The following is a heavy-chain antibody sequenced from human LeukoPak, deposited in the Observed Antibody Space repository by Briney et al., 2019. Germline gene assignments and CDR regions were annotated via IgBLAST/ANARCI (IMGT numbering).Heavy chain of an antibody. Sequence: MASETLSLTCTVSGGSISSGGYYWSWIRQHPGKGLEWIGYIYYSGSTYYNPSLKSRVTISVDTSKNQSSLKLSSVTAADTAVYYCARFYYSTAIVRDYWGQGTLVTVSS. J-gene: IGHJ4*02. D-gene: IGHD3-10*01. V-gene: IGHV4-31*03. CDR3: ARFYYSTAIVRDY. CDR2: IYYSGST. CDR1: GGSISSGGYY.